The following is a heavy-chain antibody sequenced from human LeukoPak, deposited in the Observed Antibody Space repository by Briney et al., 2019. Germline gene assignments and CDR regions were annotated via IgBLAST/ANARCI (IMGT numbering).Heavy chain of an antibody. D-gene: IGHD2-21*01. J-gene: IGHJ4*02. Sequence: GGSLRLSCAASGFMFSNYWMSWVRQAPGKGLEWVANMKQDGSEEYYVGSVVGRFSISRDNAKNSLYLQMNSLRAEDSAVYYCARGDGQRTVDYWGQGTLVTVSS. CDR1: GFMFSNYW. CDR2: MKQDGSEE. CDR3: ARGDGQRTVDY. V-gene: IGHV3-7*03.